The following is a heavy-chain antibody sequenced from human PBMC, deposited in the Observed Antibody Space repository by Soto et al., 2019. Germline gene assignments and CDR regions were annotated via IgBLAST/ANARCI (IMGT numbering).Heavy chain of an antibody. Sequence: QVQLVQSGAEVKKPGSSVRVSCKPSGVSFSSYAINWVRQAPGQGLXWMXXIXXXXXXXXXXXXFQXRVTXXADESTXXXXXXXXXXXXXXXXXXXXATTDAPLGPRWGQGTLVSVSS. CDR2: IXXXXXXX. V-gene: IGHV1-69*01. CDR1: GVSFSSYA. CDR3: ATTDAPLGPR. D-gene: IGHD1-1*01. J-gene: IGHJ4*02.